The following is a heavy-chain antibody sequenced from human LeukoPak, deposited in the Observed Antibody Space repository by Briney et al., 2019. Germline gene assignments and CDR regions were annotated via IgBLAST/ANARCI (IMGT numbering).Heavy chain of an antibody. CDR1: VGSFSGYY. Sequence: PETLSLTCADYVGSFSGYYWCWIREPPGKGLGWTGEINHSGSTNYNPTLESRVTISVDTSKNQFSLKLSSLTAADTAVYYCARARVVPAAIMAWVQGTLVTVSS. CDR3: ARARVVPAAIMA. D-gene: IGHD2-2*02. CDR2: INHSGST. J-gene: IGHJ5*02. V-gene: IGHV4-34*01.